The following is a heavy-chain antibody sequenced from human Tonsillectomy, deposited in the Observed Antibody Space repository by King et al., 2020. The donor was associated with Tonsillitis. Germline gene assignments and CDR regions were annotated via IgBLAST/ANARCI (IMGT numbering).Heavy chain of an antibody. D-gene: IGHD1-26*01. CDR1: GGSISSGRDY. CDR3: ARGGSYLNCFDP. V-gene: IGHV4-61*02. Sequence: VQLQESGPGLVKPSQTLSLTCTVSGGSISSGRDYWTWIRQPAGKGLEWIGRIYTTGSTNFNPSLKSPVSTSLNTPKNELSLKLNSVTAADTAVYFCARGGSYLNCFDPWGQGTLVTVSS. J-gene: IGHJ5*02. CDR2: IYTTGST.